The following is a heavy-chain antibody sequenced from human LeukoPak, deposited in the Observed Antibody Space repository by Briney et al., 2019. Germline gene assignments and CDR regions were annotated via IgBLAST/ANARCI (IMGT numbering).Heavy chain of an antibody. CDR3: ARGPTASGNSVMYFDY. D-gene: IGHD4-23*01. CDR1: GGSISSSSYY. CDR2: IYYSGST. J-gene: IGHJ4*02. V-gene: IGHV4-39*07. Sequence: PSETLSLTCTVSGGSISSSSYYWGWIRQPPGKGLEWIGSIYYSGSTYYNPSLKSRVTISVDTSKNQFSLKLSSVTAADTAVYYCARGPTASGNSVMYFDYWGQGTLVTVSS.